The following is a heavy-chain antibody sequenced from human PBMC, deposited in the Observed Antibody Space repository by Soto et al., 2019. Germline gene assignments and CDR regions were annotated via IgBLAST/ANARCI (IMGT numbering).Heavy chain of an antibody. Sequence: SETLSLTCAVYGGSVNGYYWNWIRQPPGKGLEWIGEINHTGSTHYNPSLKSRVTMSVDTSKNQFSLRLSSVTAADTAIYYCATRITVFGLLIPPFDPWGQGTQVTVSS. CDR2: INHTGST. CDR1: GGSVNGYY. CDR3: ATRITVFGLLIPPFDP. D-gene: IGHD3-3*01. J-gene: IGHJ5*02. V-gene: IGHV4-34*01.